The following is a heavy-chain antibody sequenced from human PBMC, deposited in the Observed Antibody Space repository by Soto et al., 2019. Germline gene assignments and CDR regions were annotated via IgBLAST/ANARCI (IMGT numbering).Heavy chain of an antibody. V-gene: IGHV3-33*01. CDR3: ARDGGYSGYDSPRFYYGMDV. J-gene: IGHJ6*02. CDR1: GFTFSSYG. Sequence: QVQLVESGGGVVQPGRSLRLSCAASGFTFSSYGMHWVRQAPGKGLEWVAVIWYDGSNKWYADSVKGRFTISRDNSKNTLYLQMNSLRAEDKAVYSSARDGGYSGYDSPRFYYGMDVWGQGTTVTVSS. D-gene: IGHD5-12*01. CDR2: IWYDGSNK.